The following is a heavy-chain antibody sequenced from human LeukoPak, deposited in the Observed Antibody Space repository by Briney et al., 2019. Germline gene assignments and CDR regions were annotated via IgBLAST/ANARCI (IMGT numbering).Heavy chain of an antibody. Sequence: GGSLRLSCAASGFTLSRYGMHWVRQAPGKGLEWVAVISFDGSNKYYADSVKGRFTISRDNSKNTLYLQMNSLRADDTAVYYCAKSHASGSSWFVSNDYWGQGTLVTVSS. V-gene: IGHV3-30*18. D-gene: IGHD6-13*01. J-gene: IGHJ4*02. CDR1: GFTLSRYG. CDR2: ISFDGSNK. CDR3: AKSHASGSSWFVSNDY.